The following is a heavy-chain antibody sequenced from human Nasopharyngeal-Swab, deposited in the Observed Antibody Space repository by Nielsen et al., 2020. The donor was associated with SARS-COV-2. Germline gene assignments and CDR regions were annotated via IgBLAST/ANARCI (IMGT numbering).Heavy chain of an antibody. Sequence: RQAPGKGLEWIGEISHSGTSNYNPSLKSRVTISVDTSKNQFSLKLSSVTAADTAVYYCASLPYSSSWYDYYYGMDVWGQGTTVTVSS. V-gene: IGHV4-34*01. D-gene: IGHD6-13*01. CDR2: ISHSGTS. CDR3: ASLPYSSSWYDYYYGMDV. J-gene: IGHJ6*02.